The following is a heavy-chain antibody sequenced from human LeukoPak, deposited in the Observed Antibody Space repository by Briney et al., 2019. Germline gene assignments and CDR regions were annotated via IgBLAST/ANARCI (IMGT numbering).Heavy chain of an antibody. CDR3: ARDYGGSSPFDY. J-gene: IGHJ4*02. CDR1: GFSFSSYG. Sequence: TGGSLRLSCAASGFSFSSYGMHWVRQAPGKGLEWVAFIRKDGTNKHYADSMKGRFTISRDNSKNTLYLQMNSLRAEDTAVYYCARDYGGSSPFDYWGQGTLVTVSS. V-gene: IGHV3-30*02. D-gene: IGHD4-23*01. CDR2: IRKDGTNK.